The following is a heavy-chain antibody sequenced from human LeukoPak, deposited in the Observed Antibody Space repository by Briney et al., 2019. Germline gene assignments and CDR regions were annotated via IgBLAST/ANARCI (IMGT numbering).Heavy chain of an antibody. V-gene: IGHV4-38-2*01. Sequence: PSETLSLTCAVSGYSISSGYYWGWIRQPPGKGLEWIGSIYHSGSTYYNPSLKSRVTISVDTSKNQFSLKLSSVTAAGTAVYYCARVPFIAAAGTNWFDPWGQGTLVTVSS. CDR1: GYSISSGYY. J-gene: IGHJ5*02. CDR3: ARVPFIAAAGTNWFDP. D-gene: IGHD6-13*01. CDR2: IYHSGST.